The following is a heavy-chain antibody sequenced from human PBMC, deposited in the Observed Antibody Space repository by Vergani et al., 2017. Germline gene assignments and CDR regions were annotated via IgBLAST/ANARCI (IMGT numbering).Heavy chain of an antibody. CDR1: GGSMSGYYW. V-gene: IGHV2-26*01. CDR2: IFSNDEK. D-gene: IGHD3-10*01. J-gene: IGHJ5*02. Sequence: QESGPGLVKPSETLSLTCSVSGGSMSGYYWSWIRQPPGKALEWLAHIFSNDEKSYSTSLKSRLTISKDTSKSQVVLTMTNMDPVDTATYYCARVIRNWFDPWGQGTLVTVSS. CDR3: ARVIRNWFDP.